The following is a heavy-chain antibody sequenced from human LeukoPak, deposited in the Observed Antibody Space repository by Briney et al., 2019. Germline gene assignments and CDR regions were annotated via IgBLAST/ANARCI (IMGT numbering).Heavy chain of an antibody. D-gene: IGHD3-22*01. Sequence: SETLSLTCTVSGRSISSSSYYWGWLRQPPGKGLEWIGSIYYSGSTYYNPSLKSRVTISVDTSKNQFSLKLSSVTAADTAVYYCAMETVITTLDYWGQGTLVTVSS. CDR1: GRSISSSSYY. CDR3: AMETVITTLDY. V-gene: IGHV4-39*01. CDR2: IYYSGST. J-gene: IGHJ4*02.